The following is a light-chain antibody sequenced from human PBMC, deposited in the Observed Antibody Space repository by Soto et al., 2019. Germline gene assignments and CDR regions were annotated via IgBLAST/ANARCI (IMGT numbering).Light chain of an antibody. CDR3: QSYDNSLSGSGV. CDR2: GNT. CDR1: SSNIGAGYD. Sequence: QSVLTQPPSVSGAPGQRVTISCTGSSSNIGAGYDVHWYQQLPGTAPKLLIYGNTNRPSGVPERFSGSKSGTSASLAITGFQAEDEADYYCQSYDNSLSGSGVFGTGTKLTVL. J-gene: IGLJ1*01. V-gene: IGLV1-40*01.